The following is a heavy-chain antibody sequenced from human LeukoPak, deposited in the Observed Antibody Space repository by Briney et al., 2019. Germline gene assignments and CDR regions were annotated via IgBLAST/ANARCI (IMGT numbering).Heavy chain of an antibody. J-gene: IGHJ6*02. D-gene: IGHD6-6*01. Sequence: GGSLRLSCEPFGFTFSNYWMHWVRQVPGKGLVWVSRTRSDGGDTTYADFVQGRFTISRDNVKNMLYLQMNSLRAEDTAVYYCARLAARQILGYYGMDVWGQGTTVTVSS. CDR3: ARLAARQILGYYGMDV. CDR2: TRSDGGDT. V-gene: IGHV3-74*01. CDR1: GFTFSNYW.